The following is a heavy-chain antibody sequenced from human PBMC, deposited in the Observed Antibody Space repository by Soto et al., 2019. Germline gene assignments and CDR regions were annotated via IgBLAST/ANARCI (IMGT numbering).Heavy chain of an antibody. CDR3: AKEGALSGSYYISSSYYFDY. CDR2: ISYDGSNT. D-gene: IGHD1-26*01. J-gene: IGHJ4*02. CDR1: GFTFSSYG. V-gene: IGHV3-30*18. Sequence: QVQLVESGGGVVQPGRSLRLSCVASGFTFSSYGMHWVRQAPGKGLEWVAIISYDGSNTYYADSVKGRFTISRDNSKNTLYLQNNSLRAEDTSVYYCAKEGALSGSYYISSSYYFDYWGQGTLVTVSS.